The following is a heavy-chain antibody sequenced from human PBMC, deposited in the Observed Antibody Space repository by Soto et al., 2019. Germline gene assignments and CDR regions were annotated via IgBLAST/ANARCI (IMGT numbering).Heavy chain of an antibody. J-gene: IGHJ6*02. D-gene: IGHD6-13*01. V-gene: IGHV4-59*01. CDR2: IYYSGST. CDR3: ARDLGYISAAGTGYDYYYYYGMDV. Sequence: SETLSLTCTVSGGSISSYYWSWIRQPPGKGLEWIGYIYYSGSTNYNPSLKSRVTISVDTSKNQFSLKLSSVTAADTAVYYCARDLGYISAAGTGYDYYYYYGMDVWGQGTKVTVSS. CDR1: GGSISSYY.